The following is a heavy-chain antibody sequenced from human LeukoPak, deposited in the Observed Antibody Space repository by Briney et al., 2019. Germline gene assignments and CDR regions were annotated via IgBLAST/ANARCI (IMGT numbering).Heavy chain of an antibody. D-gene: IGHD6-19*01. CDR3: AREELSAVAAKRWFDP. CDR2: ISAGNGNT. J-gene: IGHJ5*02. CDR1: GYTFTSYA. Sequence: ASVKVSCKASGYTFTSYAIHWVRQAPGQRLEWMGWISAGNGNTKYSQNFQGRVTFISNTSATTAFMELSSLRSEDAAVYYCAREELSAVAAKRWFDPWGQGTLVTVSS. V-gene: IGHV1-3*01.